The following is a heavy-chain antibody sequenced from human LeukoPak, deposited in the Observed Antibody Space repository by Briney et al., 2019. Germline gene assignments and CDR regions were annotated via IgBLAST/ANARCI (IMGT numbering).Heavy chain of an antibody. Sequence: PSETLSLTCAVYGGSFSGYYWSWIRQPPGKGLEWIGEINHSGSTNYNPSLKSRVTISVDTSKNQFSLKLSSVTAADTAVYYCASPVLRSRSYYHYYMDVWGKGTTVTVSS. CDR2: INHSGST. J-gene: IGHJ6*03. CDR1: GGSFSGYY. CDR3: ASPVLRSRSYYHYYMDV. V-gene: IGHV4-34*01.